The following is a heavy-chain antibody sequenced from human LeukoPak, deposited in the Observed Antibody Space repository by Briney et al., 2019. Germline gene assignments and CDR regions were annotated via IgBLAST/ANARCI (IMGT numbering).Heavy chain of an antibody. D-gene: IGHD2-15*01. CDR1: GGSISDSY. CDR2: ISYSGSA. V-gene: IGHV4-59*08. CDR3: ARHPPHCSGATCNAGLDV. Sequence: SGTLSLTCIVSGGSISDSYWSCIRQPPGRGLEWISSISYSGSAYYNPSLESRAAISLHTSNNESPLRLTSVTAPDTAIYYCARHPPHCSGATCNAGLDVWGQGTTVTVSS. J-gene: IGHJ6*02.